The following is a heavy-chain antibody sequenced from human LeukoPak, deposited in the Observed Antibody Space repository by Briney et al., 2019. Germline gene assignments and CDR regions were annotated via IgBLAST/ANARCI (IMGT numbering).Heavy chain of an antibody. V-gene: IGHV3-21*01. CDR2: ISSSSSYI. Sequence: AGGSLRLSCAASGFTFSSYSMNWVRQAPGKGLEWVSSISSSSSYIYYADSVKGRFTISRDNAKNSLYLQMNSLRAEDTAVYYCARVYHYYDSSGYHTHFDYWGQGTLVTVSS. D-gene: IGHD3-22*01. CDR3: ARVYHYYDSSGYHTHFDY. CDR1: GFTFSSYS. J-gene: IGHJ4*02.